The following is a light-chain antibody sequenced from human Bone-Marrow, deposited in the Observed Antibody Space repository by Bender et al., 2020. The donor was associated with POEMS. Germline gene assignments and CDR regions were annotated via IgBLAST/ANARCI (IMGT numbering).Light chain of an antibody. J-gene: IGLJ2*01. CDR1: SGSIDSNY. CDR3: QSYDKSNRI. CDR2: EYD. Sequence: NFMLTKPHSVSESPGKTVTISCTRSSGSIDSNYVQWYQQRPGSSPRLVMFEYDERPSGVPDRFSGSIDSSSNSASLSISGLKTEDEADYYCQSYDKSNRIFGGGTKLTVL. V-gene: IGLV6-57*01.